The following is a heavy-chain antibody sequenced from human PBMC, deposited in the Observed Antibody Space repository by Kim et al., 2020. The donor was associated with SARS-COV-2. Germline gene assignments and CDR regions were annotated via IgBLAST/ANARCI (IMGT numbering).Heavy chain of an antibody. CDR3: ARSDYGGGDYYWYFDL. Sequence: ASVKVSCKASGYTFTGYYMHWVRQAPGQRLEWMGRINPNSGGTNYAQKFQGRVTMTRDTSISTAYMELSRLRSDDTAVYYCARSDYGGGDYYWYFDLWGRGTLVTVSS. V-gene: IGHV1-2*06. CDR1: GYTFTGYY. CDR2: INPNSGGT. J-gene: IGHJ2*01. D-gene: IGHD4-17*01.